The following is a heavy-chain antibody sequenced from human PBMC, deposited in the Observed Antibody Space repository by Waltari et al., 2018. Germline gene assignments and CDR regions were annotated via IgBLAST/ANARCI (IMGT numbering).Heavy chain of an antibody. CDR1: GFTFSSYS. Sequence: EVQLVESGGGLVQPGGSLRLSCAASGFTFSSYSMNWVRQAPGKGLEWVSYISSSSSTIYYADSVKGRFTISRDNTKNSLYLQMNSLRAEDTAVYYCARGPGIAAAGTGYFDLWGRGTLVTVSS. D-gene: IGHD6-13*01. V-gene: IGHV3-48*01. CDR3: ARGPGIAAAGTGYFDL. CDR2: ISSSSSTI. J-gene: IGHJ2*01.